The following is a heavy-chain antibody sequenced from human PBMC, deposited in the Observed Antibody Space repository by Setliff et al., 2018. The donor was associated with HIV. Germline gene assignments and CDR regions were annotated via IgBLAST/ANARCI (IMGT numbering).Heavy chain of an antibody. CDR2: IIPILGVA. J-gene: IGHJ6*03. D-gene: IGHD3-3*01. Sequence: ASVKVFCKASRSTFNSHTINWVRQAPGQGLDWMGRIIPILGVANYAQRFQGKVTITADKSTSTAYMELTSLRFDDTAMYYCVRGVQSPPHYSYYYMDVWGEGTKVTVSS. CDR1: RSTFNSHT. V-gene: IGHV1-69*02. CDR3: VRGVQSPPHYSYYYMDV.